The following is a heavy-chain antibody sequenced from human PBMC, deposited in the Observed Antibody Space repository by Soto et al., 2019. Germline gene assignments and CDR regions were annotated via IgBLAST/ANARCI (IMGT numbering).Heavy chain of an antibody. CDR1: GGSISSSSYY. CDR3: ARANRFYYYMDV. CDR2: IYYSGST. V-gene: IGHV4-39*01. J-gene: IGHJ6*03. Sequence: SETLSLTCTVSGGSISSSSYYWGWIRQPPGKGLEWIGSIYYSGSTYYNPSLKSRVTISVDTSENQFSLKLSSVTAADTAVYYCARANRFYYYMDVWGKGTTVTVSS.